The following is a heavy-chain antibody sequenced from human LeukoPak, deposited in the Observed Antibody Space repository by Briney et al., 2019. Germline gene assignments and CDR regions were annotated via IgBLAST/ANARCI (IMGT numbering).Heavy chain of an antibody. CDR3: ARDIVATIPYFDY. CDR2: INPNSGGT. D-gene: IGHD5-12*01. CDR1: GYTFTGYY. J-gene: IGHJ4*02. V-gene: IGHV1-2*02. Sequence: ASVKVSCKASGYTFTGYYMHWARQAPGQGLEWMGWINPNSGGTNYAQKFQGRVTMTRDTSNSTAYMELSRLRSDDTAVYYCARDIVATIPYFDYWGQGTLVTVSS.